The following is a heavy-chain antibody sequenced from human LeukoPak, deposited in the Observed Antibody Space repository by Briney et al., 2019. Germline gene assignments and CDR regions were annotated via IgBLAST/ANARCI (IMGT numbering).Heavy chain of an antibody. V-gene: IGHV3-48*03. J-gene: IGHJ3*02. CDR3: ARDAFYGSGLDAFDI. D-gene: IGHD3-10*01. Sequence: GGSLRLSCAASGFTVSSYEMNWVRQAPGKGLEWVSYISSSGSTIYYADSVKGRFTISRDNAKNSLYLQMNSLRAEDTAVYYCARDAFYGSGLDAFDIWGQGTMVTVSS. CDR1: GFTVSSYE. CDR2: ISSSGSTI.